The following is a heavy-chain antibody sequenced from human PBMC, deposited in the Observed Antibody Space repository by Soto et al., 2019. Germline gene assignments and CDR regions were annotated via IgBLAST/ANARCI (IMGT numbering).Heavy chain of an antibody. CDR1: GGTFSSYA. V-gene: IGHV1-69*06. J-gene: IGHJ3*02. Sequence: GASVKVSCKASGGTFSSYAISWVRQAPGQGLEWMGGIIPIFGTANYAQKFQGRVTITADKSTSTAYMELSSLRSEDTAVYYCARAGPTVTDDAFDIWGQGTMVTVSS. D-gene: IGHD4-17*01. CDR2: IIPIFGTA. CDR3: ARAGPTVTDDAFDI.